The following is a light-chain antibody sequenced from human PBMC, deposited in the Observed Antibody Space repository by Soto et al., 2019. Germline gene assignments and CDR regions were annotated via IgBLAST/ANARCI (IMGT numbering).Light chain of an antibody. V-gene: IGKV3-15*01. CDR1: QSVSSN. J-gene: IGKJ1*01. CDR2: GAS. CDR3: QQYNNWPPWT. Sequence: EIVMTQSPATLSVSPVERATLSCMASQSVSSNLAWYQQKPGQAPRLLIYGASTRATGIPASFSGSGSGTEFTLTISSLQSEDFAVYYCQQYNNWPPWTFGQGTKVDIK.